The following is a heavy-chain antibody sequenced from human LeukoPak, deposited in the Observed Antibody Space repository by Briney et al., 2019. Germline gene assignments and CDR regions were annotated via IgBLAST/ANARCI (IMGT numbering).Heavy chain of an antibody. CDR1: GFTVSSNY. D-gene: IGHD6-19*01. Sequence: KAGGSLRLSCAASGFTVSSNYMSWVRQAPGKGLEWVSTINLNGDETHYADSVKGRFTISRDNSKSTLALRMSSLRVEDTAVYYCERDPSEYEYNRGWYRDFWGQGSQVIVSS. V-gene: IGHV3-23*01. CDR2: INLNGDET. J-gene: IGHJ4*02. CDR3: ERDPSEYEYNRGWYRDF.